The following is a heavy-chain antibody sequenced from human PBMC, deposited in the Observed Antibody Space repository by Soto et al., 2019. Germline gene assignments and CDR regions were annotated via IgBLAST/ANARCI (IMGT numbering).Heavy chain of an antibody. CDR2: INHSGST. J-gene: IGHJ5*02. V-gene: IGHV4-34*01. CDR1: GGSFSGYY. Sequence: SETLSLTCAVYGGSFSGYYWSWIRQPPGKGLEWIGEINHSGSTNYNPPLKSRVTISVDTSKNQFSLKLSSVTAADTAVYYCARAEYYDFWSGYYRGFDPWGQGTLVTVSS. CDR3: ARAEYYDFWSGYYRGFDP. D-gene: IGHD3-3*01.